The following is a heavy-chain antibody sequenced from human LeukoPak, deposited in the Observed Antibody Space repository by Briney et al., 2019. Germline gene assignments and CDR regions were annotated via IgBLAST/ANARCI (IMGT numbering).Heavy chain of an antibody. CDR1: GYTFTSYY. J-gene: IGHJ4*02. CDR3: ARGEGYGDYSPLDY. CDR2: INPTGDST. D-gene: IGHD4-17*01. V-gene: IGHV1-46*01. Sequence: ASVKVSCKASGYTFTSYYTHWVRQAPGQGLEWMGLINPTGDSTGYAQKFQGRVTMTRDMSTSTVYMELSSLRSEDTAVYYCARGEGYGDYSPLDYWGQGTLVTVSS.